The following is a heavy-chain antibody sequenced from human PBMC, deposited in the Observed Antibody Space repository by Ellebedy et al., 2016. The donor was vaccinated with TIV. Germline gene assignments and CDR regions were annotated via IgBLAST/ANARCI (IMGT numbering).Heavy chain of an antibody. CDR1: GGSISSSSYY. J-gene: IGHJ5*02. CDR3: ARRWFGGGHWFDP. Sequence: MPSETLSLTCTVSGGSISSSSYYWGWIRQPPGKGLEWIGSIYYSGSTYYNPSLKSRVTISVDTSKNQFSLKLSSVTAADTAVYYCARRWFGGGHWFDPWGQGTLVTVSS. D-gene: IGHD3-10*01. CDR2: IYYSGST. V-gene: IGHV4-39*01.